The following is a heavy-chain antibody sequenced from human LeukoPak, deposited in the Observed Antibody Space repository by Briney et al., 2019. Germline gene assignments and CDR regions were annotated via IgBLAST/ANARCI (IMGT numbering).Heavy chain of an antibody. V-gene: IGHV3-9*03. CDR1: GFTFDDYA. D-gene: IGHD6-19*01. CDR3: AKDVGGSGWYYFDY. CDR2: ISWNSGSI. J-gene: IGHJ4*02. Sequence: PGGSLRLSCAASGFTFDDYAMHWVRQAPGKGLEWVSGISWNSGSIGYADSVKGRFTISRDNAKNSLYLQMNSLRAEDMALYYCAKDVGGSGWYYFDYWGQGTLVTVSS.